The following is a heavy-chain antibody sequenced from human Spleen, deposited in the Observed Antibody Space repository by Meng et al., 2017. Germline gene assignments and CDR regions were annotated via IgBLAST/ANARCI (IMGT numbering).Heavy chain of an antibody. CDR3: TVYITGHI. CDR2: IITKTNNYAT. Sequence: GGSLRLSCAASGFIFSGSDIHWVRQASGKGLEWVGRIITKTNNYATAYAASVKGRFTISRDDSLTTAYLQMNSLRSEDTALYYCTVYITGHIWGQGTMVTVSS. V-gene: IGHV3-73*01. CDR1: GFIFSGSD. D-gene: IGHD6-19*01. J-gene: IGHJ3*02.